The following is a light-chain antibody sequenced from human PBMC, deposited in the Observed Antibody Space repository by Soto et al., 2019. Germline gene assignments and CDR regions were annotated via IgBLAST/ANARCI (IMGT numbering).Light chain of an antibody. CDR2: RNN. J-gene: IGLJ1*01. CDR3: AAWDDSIYV. V-gene: IGLV1-47*01. CDR1: SSNIGSNY. Sequence: QPVLTQPPSASGTPGQRVTISCSGSSSNIGSNYVYWYQQLPGTAPKLLIYRNNQRPSGVPDRFSGSKSGTSASLAISGLRSEDQADYYCAAWDDSIYVFGTGTKLTVL.